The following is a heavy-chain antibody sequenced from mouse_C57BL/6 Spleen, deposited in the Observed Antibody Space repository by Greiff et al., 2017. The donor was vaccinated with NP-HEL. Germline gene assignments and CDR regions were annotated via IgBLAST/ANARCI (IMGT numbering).Heavy chain of an antibody. V-gene: IGHV1-55*01. J-gene: IGHJ1*03. CDR2: IYPGSGST. D-gene: IGHD2-12*01. CDR3: AREHDGYFDV. CDR1: GYTFTSYW. Sequence: QVQLQQPGAELVKPGASVKMSCKASGYTFTSYWITWVKQRPGQGLEWIGDIYPGSGSTNYNEKFKSKATLTVDTSSSTAYMRLSSLTSEDSAVYYCAREHDGYFDVWGTGTTVTVSS.